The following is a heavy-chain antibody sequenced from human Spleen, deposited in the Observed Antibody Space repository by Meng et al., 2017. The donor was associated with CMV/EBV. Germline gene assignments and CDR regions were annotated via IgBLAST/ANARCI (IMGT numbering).Heavy chain of an antibody. CDR2: IRYDGSNK. V-gene: IGHV3-30*02. D-gene: IGHD5/OR15-5a*01. CDR1: GFTFSSYG. J-gene: IGHJ6*02. Sequence: GESLKISCAASGFTFSSYGMHWVRQAPGKGLEWVAFIRYDGSNKYYADSVKGRFTISRDNSKNTLYLQMNSLRAEDTAVYYCAKAIMSLANYYYGMDVWGQGTTVTVSS. CDR3: AKAIMSLANYYYGMDV.